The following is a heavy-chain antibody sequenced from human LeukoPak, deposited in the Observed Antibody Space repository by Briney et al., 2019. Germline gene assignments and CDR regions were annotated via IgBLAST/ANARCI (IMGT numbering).Heavy chain of an antibody. Sequence: GRSLRLSCAASGFTLSSYGMHWVRQAPGKGLEWVAVISYDGSNKYYADSVKGRFTISRDNSKNTLYLQMNSLRAEDTAVYYCAKDSSLRYFDYWGQGTLVTVSS. D-gene: IGHD3-9*01. CDR1: GFTLSSYG. CDR2: ISYDGSNK. CDR3: AKDSSLRYFDY. J-gene: IGHJ4*02. V-gene: IGHV3-30*18.